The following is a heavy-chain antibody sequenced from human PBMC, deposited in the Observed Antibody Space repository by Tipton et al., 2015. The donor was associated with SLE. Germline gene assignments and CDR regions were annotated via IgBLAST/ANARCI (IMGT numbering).Heavy chain of an antibody. CDR3: ARVRPPLSIFGVVKGTDYYYMDV. CDR2: INRSGGT. Sequence: LRLSCAVYGGSLSGDSWSWVRQPPGKGLEWIGEINRSGGTNYNPSLKSRVAISVDTSKDHLYLSLSSVTAADTAVYYCARVRPPLSIFGVVKGTDYYYMDVWGKGTTVTVSS. D-gene: IGHD3-3*01. J-gene: IGHJ6*03. CDR1: GGSLSGDS. V-gene: IGHV4-34*01.